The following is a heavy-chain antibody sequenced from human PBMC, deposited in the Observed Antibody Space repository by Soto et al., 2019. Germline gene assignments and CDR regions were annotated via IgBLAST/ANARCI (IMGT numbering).Heavy chain of an antibody. D-gene: IGHD6-19*01. CDR3: AHTSLKNGWAFDY. V-gene: IGHV2-5*02. J-gene: IGHJ4*02. CDR1: GISLSTKEVG. CDR2: IYWDGDQ. Sequence: QITLKESGPPLVKPTQTLTLTCTFSGISLSTKEVGVGWIRQPPGKGLEWLALIYWDGDQRYRPSLRTRVTITKDTSKNQVFLTMANMDPVDTATYFCAHTSLKNGWAFDYWGQGTLVTVSS.